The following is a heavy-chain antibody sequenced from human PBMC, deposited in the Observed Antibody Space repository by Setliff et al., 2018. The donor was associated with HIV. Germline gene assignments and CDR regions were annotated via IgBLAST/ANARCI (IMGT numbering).Heavy chain of an antibody. J-gene: IGHJ4*02. D-gene: IGHD1-7*01. CDR2: VSRSSSTI. CDR1: GFIFSSYS. Sequence: GGSLRLSCAASGFIFSSYSMTWVRQAPGKGLEWVSYVSRSSSTIYYADSVKGRFTISRDNAKNSLYLQMNSLRAEDTAVYYCARARTGTTHYWGQGTLVTVSS. CDR3: ARARTGTTHY. V-gene: IGHV3-48*01.